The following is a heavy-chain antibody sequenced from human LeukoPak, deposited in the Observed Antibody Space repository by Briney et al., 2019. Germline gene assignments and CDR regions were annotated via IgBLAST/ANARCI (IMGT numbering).Heavy chain of an antibody. D-gene: IGHD3-10*01. CDR2: IYYSGST. J-gene: IGHJ4*02. CDR1: GGSISSSSYY. Sequence: TPSETLSLTCTVSGGSISSSSYYWGWIRQPPGKGLEWIGSIYYSGSTYYNPSLKSRVTISVDTSKNQFSLKLSSVTAADTAVYYCARRGDYFDYWGQGTLVTVSS. CDR3: ARRGDYFDY. V-gene: IGHV4-39*07.